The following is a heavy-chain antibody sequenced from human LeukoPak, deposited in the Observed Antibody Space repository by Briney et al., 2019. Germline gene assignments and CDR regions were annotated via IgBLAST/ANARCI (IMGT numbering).Heavy chain of an antibody. Sequence: GSLRLSCAASGFTFSSYSMNWVRQAPGKGLEWVSSISSSSSYIYYGDSVKGRFTISRDNAKDSLYLQMNSLRAEDTAVYYCARDYEIYWGQGTLVTVSS. V-gene: IGHV3-21*01. CDR2: ISSSSSYI. D-gene: IGHD5-12*01. CDR1: GFTFSSYS. J-gene: IGHJ4*02. CDR3: ARDYEIY.